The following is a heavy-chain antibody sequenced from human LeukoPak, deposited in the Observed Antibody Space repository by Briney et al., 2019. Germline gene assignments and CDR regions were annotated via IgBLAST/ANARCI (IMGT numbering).Heavy chain of an antibody. J-gene: IGHJ4*02. V-gene: IGHV4-34*01. CDR1: GGSFSGYY. D-gene: IGHD3-22*01. CDR3: ARGARIIMIVVVMPGYFDY. CDR2: INHSGST. Sequence: SETLSLTCAVYGGSFSGYYWSWIRQPPGKGLEWIGEINHSGSTNYNPSLKSRVTISVDTSKNQFSLKLSSVTAADTAVYYCARGARIIMIVVVMPGYFDYWGQGTLVTVSS.